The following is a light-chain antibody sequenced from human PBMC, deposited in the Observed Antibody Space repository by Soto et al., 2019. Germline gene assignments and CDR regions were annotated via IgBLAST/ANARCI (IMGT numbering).Light chain of an antibody. CDR1: SSDVGGYNY. J-gene: IGLJ2*01. CDR2: EVN. Sequence: QSALTQPPSASGSPGQSVTISCTGTSSDVGGYNYVSWYQQHPGKAPKVMIYEVNKRPSGVPDRFSGSKSGNTASLTVSGLQADDEADDYCSSYGGSDDFDVVFGGGTKLTVL. CDR3: SSYGGSDDFDVV. V-gene: IGLV2-8*01.